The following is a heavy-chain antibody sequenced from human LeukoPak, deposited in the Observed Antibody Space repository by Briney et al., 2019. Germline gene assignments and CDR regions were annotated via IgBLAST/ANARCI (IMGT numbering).Heavy chain of an antibody. D-gene: IGHD1-1*01. CDR2: IRSKANHYAT. Sequence: GGSLRLPCAASGFTFSGSAMHWVRQASGKGLEWVGRIRSKANHYATAYAASVKGRFTVSRDDSKNTAYLQMNSLKTEDTAVYYCARVLNAYYFDYWGQGTLVTVSS. J-gene: IGHJ4*02. V-gene: IGHV3-73*01. CDR3: ARVLNAYYFDY. CDR1: GFTFSGSA.